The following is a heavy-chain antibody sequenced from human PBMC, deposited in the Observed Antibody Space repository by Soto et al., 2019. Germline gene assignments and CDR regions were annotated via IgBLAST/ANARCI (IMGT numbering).Heavy chain of an antibody. CDR2: IIPIFGTA. CDR3: ASQLTGDYYYYGTDG. V-gene: IGHV1-69*12. CDR1: GGTFSSYA. Sequence: QVQLVQSGDEVKKPGSSVKVSCKASGGTFSSYAISWVRQAHGQGLEWMGGIIPIFGTADYAQKFQGRVTITADEATSTAYMELSSLRSEDTAVYYCASQLTGDYYYYGTDGWGQGTTVTVSS. D-gene: IGHD7-27*01. J-gene: IGHJ6*02.